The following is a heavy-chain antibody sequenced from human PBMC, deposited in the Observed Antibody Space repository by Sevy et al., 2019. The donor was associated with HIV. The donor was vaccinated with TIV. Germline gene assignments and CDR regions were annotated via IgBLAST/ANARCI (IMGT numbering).Heavy chain of an antibody. CDR2: IFYSGST. CDR3: ARVNIRDAYNR. CDR1: GCSISSYY. D-gene: IGHD3-3*02. Sequence: SETLSLTCTVSGCSISSYYWSWIRQPPGKGLEWIGYIFYSGSTNYNPSLKSRVTISLDTSKNQFSLKLRSVTAADTAVYYCARVNIRDAYNRWGQGTLVTVSS. J-gene: IGHJ4*02. V-gene: IGHV4-59*12.